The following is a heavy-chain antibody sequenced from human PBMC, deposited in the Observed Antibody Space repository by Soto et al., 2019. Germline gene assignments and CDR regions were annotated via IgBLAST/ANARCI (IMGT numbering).Heavy chain of an antibody. CDR3: ARGGHVVVVTAALDY. V-gene: IGHV1-69*13. D-gene: IGHD2-21*02. CDR2: IIPIFGTT. Sequence: SVKVSCKASGGTLSDYGFTWVRQAPGQGLEWMGGIIPIFGTTNYAPRFQDRLTLTADESTGTVYMELTSLTSDDTAIYYCARGGHVVVVTAALDYWGQGTLVTVSS. CDR1: GGTLSDYG. J-gene: IGHJ4*02.